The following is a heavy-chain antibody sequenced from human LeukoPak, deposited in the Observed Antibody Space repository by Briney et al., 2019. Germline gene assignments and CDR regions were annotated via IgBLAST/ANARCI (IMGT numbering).Heavy chain of an antibody. J-gene: IGHJ6*02. D-gene: IGHD6-19*01. Sequence: SETLSLTCTVSGGSVSVSSYYWGWIRRPPGKGLEWIGSIYYSGSTYYNPSLQSRVTISVDTSKNHFSLKLTSVTAADTAVYYCARHVPNSSGWYYYGMDVWGQGTTVTASS. V-gene: IGHV4-39*01. CDR3: ARHVPNSSGWYYYGMDV. CDR1: GGSVSVSSYY. CDR2: IYYSGST.